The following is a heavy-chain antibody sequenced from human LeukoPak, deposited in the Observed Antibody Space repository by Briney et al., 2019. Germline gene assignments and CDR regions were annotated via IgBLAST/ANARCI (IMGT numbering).Heavy chain of an antibody. CDR3: ARDHNYAFDN. Sequence: GGSLRLSCAASGFTFSQTWMNWVRQVPGKGLEWISYIGIDSGNTKYADSVRGRFTISADKAKNSLYLQMNSLRVEDTAVYYCARDHNYAFDNWGQGTRVSVAS. J-gene: IGHJ4*02. D-gene: IGHD1-1*01. CDR2: IGIDSGNT. V-gene: IGHV3-11*06. CDR1: GFTFSQTW.